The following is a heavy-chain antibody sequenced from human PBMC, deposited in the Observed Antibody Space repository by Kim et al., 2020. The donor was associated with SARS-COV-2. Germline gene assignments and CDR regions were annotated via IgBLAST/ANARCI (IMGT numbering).Heavy chain of an antibody. CDR2: INHSGST. V-gene: IGHV4-34*01. Sequence: SETLSLTCAVYGGSFSGYYWSWIRQPPGKGLEWIGEINHSGSTNYNPSLKSRVTISVDTSKNQFSLKLSSVTAADTAVYYCAVGLRSFFVDYWGQGTLVTVSS. CDR3: AVGLRSFFVDY. J-gene: IGHJ4*02. D-gene: IGHD3-3*01. CDR1: GGSFSGYY.